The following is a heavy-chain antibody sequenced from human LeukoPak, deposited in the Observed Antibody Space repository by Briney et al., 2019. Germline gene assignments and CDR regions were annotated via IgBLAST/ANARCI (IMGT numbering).Heavy chain of an antibody. Sequence: PSETLSLTCAVSGYSISSGYYWGWIRQPPGKGLEWIGSIYHRGSTYYNPSLKSRVTISVDTSKNQFYLKLSSVAAAHTAVYYCATSTYYYGAGSPPGVDYWGQGTLVTVSS. CDR3: ATSTYYYGAGSPPGVDY. V-gene: IGHV4-38-2*01. D-gene: IGHD3-10*01. CDR2: IYHRGST. CDR1: GYSISSGYY. J-gene: IGHJ4*02.